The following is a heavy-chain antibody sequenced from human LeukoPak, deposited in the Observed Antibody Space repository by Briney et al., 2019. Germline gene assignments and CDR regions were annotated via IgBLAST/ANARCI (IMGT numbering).Heavy chain of an antibody. CDR2: IWFDGSNK. CDR3: ARDLGRLPNEY. CDR1: GFTFSSYG. J-gene: IGHJ4*02. V-gene: IGHV3-33*01. Sequence: GGSLRLSCAASGFTFSSYGMNWVRQALGKGLEWVAIIWFDGSNKYYADSVKGRFTISRDNSKDTLYLQMNSLRAEDTAVYYCARDLGRLPNEYWGQGTLVTVSS. D-gene: IGHD2-15*01.